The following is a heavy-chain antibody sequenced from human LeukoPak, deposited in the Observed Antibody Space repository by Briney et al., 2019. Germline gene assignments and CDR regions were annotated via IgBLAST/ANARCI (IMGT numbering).Heavy chain of an antibody. D-gene: IGHD2-2*01. V-gene: IGHV1-18*01. CDR2: ISAYNGNT. J-gene: IGHJ6*03. CDR3: ARDLGDIVVVPAATYYYYMDV. CDR1: GYTFTSYG. Sequence: ASVKVSCKASGYTFTSYGISWVRQAPGQGLEWMGWISAYNGNTNYAQKLQGRVTMTTDTSTSTAYRELRSLRSDDTAVYYCARDLGDIVVVPAATYYYYMDVWGKGTTVTVSS.